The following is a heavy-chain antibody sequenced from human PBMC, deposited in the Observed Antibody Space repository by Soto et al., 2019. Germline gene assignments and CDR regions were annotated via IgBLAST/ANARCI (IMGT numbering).Heavy chain of an antibody. V-gene: IGHV4-30-4*08. J-gene: IGHJ6*03. CDR3: ARSPYYYYYMDV. Sequence: PSETLSLTCTVSGGSMSSGDNSWNWIRQHPGKGLEWIGSIYYGGYTYYNPSLKSRVTISVDTSKNQFSLKLSSVTAADTAVYYCARSPYYYYYMDVWGKGTTVTVSS. CDR2: IYYGGYT. CDR1: GGSMSSGDNS.